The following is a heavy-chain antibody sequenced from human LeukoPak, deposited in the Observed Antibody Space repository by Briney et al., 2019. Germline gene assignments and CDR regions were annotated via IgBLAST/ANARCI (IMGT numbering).Heavy chain of an antibody. V-gene: IGHV3-74*01. D-gene: IGHD3-22*01. CDR1: GFTSSTYW. CDR2: INPDGSTT. Sequence: GGSLRLSCAASGFTSSTYWMHWVRQAPGKGLVWVSRINPDGSTTTYADSVKGRFTISRHNDKSMLYLQMNSLRDEDTAMYYCARICSSGNCYVDSWGQGTLVTVSS. CDR3: ARICSSGNCYVDS. J-gene: IGHJ4*02.